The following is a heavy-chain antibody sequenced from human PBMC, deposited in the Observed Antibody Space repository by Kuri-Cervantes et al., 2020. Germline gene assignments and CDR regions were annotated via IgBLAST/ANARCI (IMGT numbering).Heavy chain of an antibody. CDR1: GGSISSYY. CDR2: IYYSGST. CDR3: ARDSRAAAGVDY. J-gene: IGHJ4*02. Sequence: GSLRLSCTVSGGSISSYYWSWIRQPPGKGLEWIGYIYYSGSTNYNPSLKSRVTISVDTSKNQFSLKLSSVTAADTAVYYCARDSRAAAGVDYWGQGTLVTVSS. D-gene: IGHD6-13*01. V-gene: IGHV4-59*01.